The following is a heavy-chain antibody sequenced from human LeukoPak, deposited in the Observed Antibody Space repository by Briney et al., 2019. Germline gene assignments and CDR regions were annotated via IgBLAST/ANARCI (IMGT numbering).Heavy chain of an antibody. CDR3: ARDLTTVTPGGTD. J-gene: IGHJ4*02. Sequence: PGGSLRLSCAASGFTFSSYAMHWVRQAPGKGLEWLAVISYDGSNEYYADSVKGRFTISRDNSKNTLYLQMNSLRAEDTAVYYCARDLTTVTPGGTDWGQGTLVTVSS. D-gene: IGHD4-17*01. CDR2: ISYDGSNE. V-gene: IGHV3-30-3*01. CDR1: GFTFSSYA.